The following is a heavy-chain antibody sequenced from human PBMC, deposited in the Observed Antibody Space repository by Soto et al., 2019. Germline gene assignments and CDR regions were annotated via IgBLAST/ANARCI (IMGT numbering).Heavy chain of an antibody. CDR3: ARKGYIGNFAMDV. Sequence: GASVKVSCKASGYTFKSYDVMWVRKAPGQGPEWMGWISGHNGKADYAENFQGRVIMTTDTSTATASMDLRGLRSDDTAVYYCARKGYIGNFAMDVWGQGTTVTVSS. D-gene: IGHD5-12*01. CDR1: GYTFKSYD. CDR2: ISGHNGKA. J-gene: IGHJ6*02. V-gene: IGHV1-18*04.